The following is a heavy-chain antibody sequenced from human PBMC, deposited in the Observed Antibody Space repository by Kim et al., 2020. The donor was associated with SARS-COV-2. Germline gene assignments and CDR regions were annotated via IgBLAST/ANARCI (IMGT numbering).Heavy chain of an antibody. CDR3: VKVFSYGDYIYHGRTGWYFDL. Sequence: GGSLRLSCSASGFTFSSYAMHWVRQAPGKGLEYVSAISSNGGSTYYADSVKGRFTISRDNSKNTLYLQMSSLRAEDTAVYYCVKVFSYGDYIYHGRTGWYFDLWGRGTLVTVSS. D-gene: IGHD4-17*01. CDR2: ISSNGGST. J-gene: IGHJ2*01. CDR1: GFTFSSYA. V-gene: IGHV3-64D*06.